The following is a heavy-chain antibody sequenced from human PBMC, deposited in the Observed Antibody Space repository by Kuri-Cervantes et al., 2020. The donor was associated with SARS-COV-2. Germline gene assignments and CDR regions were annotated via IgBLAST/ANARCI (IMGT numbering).Heavy chain of an antibody. J-gene: IGHJ4*02. CDR1: GFTFSSYW. CDR3: ARGVRFFDY. D-gene: IGHD3-3*01. V-gene: IGHV3-7*01. Sequence: GESLKISCAASGFTFSSYWTSWVRQAPGKGLGWVANIKQDGSENYYVDSVKGRFTISRDNAKNSLYLQMNSLRAEDTAVYYCARGVRFFDYWGQGTLVTVSS. CDR2: IKQDGSEN.